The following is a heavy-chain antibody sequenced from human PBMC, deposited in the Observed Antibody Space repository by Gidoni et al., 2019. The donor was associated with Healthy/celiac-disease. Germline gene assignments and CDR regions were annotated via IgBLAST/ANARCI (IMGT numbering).Heavy chain of an antibody. D-gene: IGHD4-17*01. Sequence: EVQLVESGGGLVQPGGSLRLSCAASGFTVSSNYMSWVRQAPGKGLEWVSVIYSGGSTYYADSVKGRFTISRDNSKNTLYLQMNSLRAEDTAVYYCARPLLLDYPRYYGMDVWSQGTTVTVSS. CDR1: GFTVSSNY. CDR2: IYSGGST. V-gene: IGHV3-66*04. J-gene: IGHJ6*02. CDR3: ARPLLLDYPRYYGMDV.